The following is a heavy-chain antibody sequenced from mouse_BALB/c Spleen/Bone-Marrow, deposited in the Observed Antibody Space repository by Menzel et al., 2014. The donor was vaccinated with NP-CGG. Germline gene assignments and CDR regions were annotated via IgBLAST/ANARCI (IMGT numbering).Heavy chain of an antibody. CDR2: INPSNGGT. V-gene: IGHV1S81*02. D-gene: IGHD4-1*01. Sequence: QVQLQQSGAELAKPGASVKLSCKASGYTFTSYYMYWVKQRPGQGLEWIGEINPSNGGTNFNEKFKSRATLTVDKSSSTANMQLSSLTSEDSAVYYCTRGRTWDFDYWGQGTTLTVSS. CDR1: GYTFTSYY. CDR3: TRGRTWDFDY. J-gene: IGHJ2*01.